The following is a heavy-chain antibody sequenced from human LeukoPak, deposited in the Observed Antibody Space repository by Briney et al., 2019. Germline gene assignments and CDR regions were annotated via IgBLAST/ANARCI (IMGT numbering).Heavy chain of an antibody. J-gene: IGHJ4*02. CDR1: GFTFSSYG. Sequence: GGSLRLSCAASGFTFSSYGMHWVRQAPGKGLEWVAVIWYDGSNKYYADSVKGRFTISRDNSKNTLYLQMNSLRAEDTAVYYCARGIEYSSSPSMGYWGQGTLVTVSS. CDR2: IWYDGSNK. CDR3: ARGIEYSSSPSMGY. D-gene: IGHD6-6*01. V-gene: IGHV3-33*01.